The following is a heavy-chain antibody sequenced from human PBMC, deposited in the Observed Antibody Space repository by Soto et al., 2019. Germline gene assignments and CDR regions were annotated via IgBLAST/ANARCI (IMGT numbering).Heavy chain of an antibody. CDR1: RFIFSGTT. J-gene: IGHJ4*02. CDR2: IRGRADNYAT. V-gene: IGHV3-73*01. Sequence: GGSLRLSCAASRFIFSGTTIDGVRQASGEGLEWVGRIRGRADNYATGYAASVKGRFTISRDDSKKTAYLQMNSLKTEDTAVYFCTRAPDGNNADYWGQGTLVTVSS. D-gene: IGHD6-13*01. CDR3: TRAPDGNNADY.